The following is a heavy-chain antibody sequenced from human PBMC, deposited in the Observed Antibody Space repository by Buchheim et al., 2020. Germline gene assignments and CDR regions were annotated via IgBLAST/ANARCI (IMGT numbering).Heavy chain of an antibody. D-gene: IGHD1-1*01. V-gene: IGHV4-30-4*01. Sequence: QVQLQESGPGLVKPSETLSLTCTVSGGSISNYYWSWIRQPPGKGLEWIGYIYYSGSTYYNPFLKSRVTISVDTSKNQFSLKLSSVTAADTAVYYCARGDDHYFDYWGQGTL. CDR3: ARGDDHYFDY. CDR2: IYYSGST. CDR1: GGSISNYY. J-gene: IGHJ4*02.